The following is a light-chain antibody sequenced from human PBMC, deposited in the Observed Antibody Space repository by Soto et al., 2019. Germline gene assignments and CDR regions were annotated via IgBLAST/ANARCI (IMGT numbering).Light chain of an antibody. Sequence: EIVMTQSPATLSVSPGERATLSCRASQSVSSNLAWYQQKPGQAPRLLIYGASTRATGIPARFSGSGSGTXXTLTISSLQSEDFAVYYCQQYNNWPRTFGQGTKLEIK. CDR3: QQYNNWPRT. CDR2: GAS. CDR1: QSVSSN. J-gene: IGKJ2*01. V-gene: IGKV3-15*01.